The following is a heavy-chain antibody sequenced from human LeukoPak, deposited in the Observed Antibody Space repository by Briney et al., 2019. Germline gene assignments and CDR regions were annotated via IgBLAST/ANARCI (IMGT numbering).Heavy chain of an antibody. J-gene: IGHJ6*03. D-gene: IGHD2-2*01. V-gene: IGHV3-64*01. CDR3: ARGANRSIVVVPAARHYYYYYMDV. Sequence: GGSLRLSCAASGFTFSSYAMHWVRQAPGKGLEYVSAISSNGGSTYYANSVKGRFTISRDNSKNTLYLQMGSLRAEDMAVYYCARGANRSIVVVPAARHYYYYYMDVWGKGTTVTVSS. CDR1: GFTFSSYA. CDR2: ISSNGGST.